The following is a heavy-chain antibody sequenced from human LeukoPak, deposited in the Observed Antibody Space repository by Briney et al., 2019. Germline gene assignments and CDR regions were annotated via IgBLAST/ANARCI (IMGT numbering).Heavy chain of an antibody. D-gene: IGHD2-2*01. CDR2: ISSSSSYI. CDR1: GFTFSSYA. J-gene: IGHJ4*02. V-gene: IGHV3-21*01. CDR3: ARGCSSTSCYPEGYYFDY. Sequence: GGSLRLSCAASGFTFSSYAMSWVRQAPGKGLEWVSSISSSSSYIYYADSVKGRFTISRDNAKNSLYLQMNSLRAEDTAVYYCARGCSSTSCYPEGYYFDYWGQGTLVTVSS.